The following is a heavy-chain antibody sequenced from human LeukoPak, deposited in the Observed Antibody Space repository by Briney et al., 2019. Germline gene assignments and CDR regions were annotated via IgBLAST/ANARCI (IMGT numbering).Heavy chain of an antibody. V-gene: IGHV4-4*07. CDR3: SRGGANDL. D-gene: IGHD4/OR15-4a*01. CDR2: IFTSGSA. Sequence: PSETLSLTCTVVGGSITSDYGSWIRQPAGKGLEWMGRIFTSGSAAYNPSLKSRVTMSLDTSKNQFFLKLSSVTAADTAAYFCSRGGANDLWGQGTLVTVSS. J-gene: IGHJ5*02. CDR1: GGSITSDY.